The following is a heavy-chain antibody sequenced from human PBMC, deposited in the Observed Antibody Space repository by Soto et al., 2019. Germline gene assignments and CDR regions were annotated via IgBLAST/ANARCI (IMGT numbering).Heavy chain of an antibody. D-gene: IGHD3-16*01. CDR2: TYYRSKWYN. CDR3: ARDRKGGFDMDV. V-gene: IGHV6-1*01. Sequence: SQTLSLTCAISGDSVSSNSAAWNWIRQSPSRGLEWLGRTYYRSKWYNDYAVSVKGRISINPDTSKNLFSLQLNSVTPEDTAVYYGARDRKGGFDMDVWGQETTVTVCS. J-gene: IGHJ6*02. CDR1: GDSVSSNSAA.